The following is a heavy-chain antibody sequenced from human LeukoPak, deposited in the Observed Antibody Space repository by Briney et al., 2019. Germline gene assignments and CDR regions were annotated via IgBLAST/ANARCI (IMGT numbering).Heavy chain of an antibody. CDR3: AKDRSKFGEALDY. D-gene: IGHD3-3*01. J-gene: IGHJ4*02. CDR2: ISGSGGST. Sequence: GSLRLSCAASGFTFSSYGMSWVRQAPGKGLEWVSAISGSGGSTYYADSVKGRFTISRDNSKNTLYLQMNSLRAEDTAVYYCAKDRSKFGEALDYWGQGTLVTVSS. V-gene: IGHV3-23*01. CDR1: GFTFSSYG.